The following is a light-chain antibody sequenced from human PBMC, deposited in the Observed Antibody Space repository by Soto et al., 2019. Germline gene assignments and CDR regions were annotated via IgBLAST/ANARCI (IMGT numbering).Light chain of an antibody. CDR3: QQYNNWPWT. CDR1: QSISDT. CDR2: GAS. Sequence: RTHSPSTLSASLGDRVTITFRASQSISDTLAWYQQKPGQAPRLLIHGASTRATGFPARFSGSGSGTDFTLTISSLQSEDFAIYYCQQYNNWPWTFGQGTKVDIK. V-gene: IGKV3-15*01. J-gene: IGKJ1*01.